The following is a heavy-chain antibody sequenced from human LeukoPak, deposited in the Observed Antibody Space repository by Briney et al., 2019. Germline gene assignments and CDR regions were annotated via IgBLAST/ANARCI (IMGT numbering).Heavy chain of an antibody. CDR3: ARKASYYDFWSGFDY. Sequence: GGSLRLSCAASGFTFSSYSMNWVRQAPGKGLEWVSYISSSSSTIYYADSVKGRFTISRDNAKNSLYLQMNSLRAEDTAVYYCARKASYYDFWSGFDYWGQGTLVTVSS. V-gene: IGHV3-48*01. J-gene: IGHJ4*02. CDR2: ISSSSSTI. D-gene: IGHD3-3*01. CDR1: GFTFSSYS.